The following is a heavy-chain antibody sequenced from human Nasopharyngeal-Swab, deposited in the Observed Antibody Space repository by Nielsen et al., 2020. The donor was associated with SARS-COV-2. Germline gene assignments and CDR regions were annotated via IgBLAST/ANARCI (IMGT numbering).Heavy chain of an antibody. CDR3: ARHSRVTTVVVVTLFDF. D-gene: IGHD4-23*01. CDR1: GGSIRDYYYY. J-gene: IGHJ4*02. CDR2: MSYSGVT. Sequence: SETLSLTCSVSGGSIRDYYYYWSRIRQPPGKGLEWNGSMSYSGVTFYNPSLRNRVTLSVDTSKNLLSLKLDYVTAADTALYYCARHSRVTTVVVVTLFDFWGQGIQVTVSS. V-gene: IGHV4-39*01.